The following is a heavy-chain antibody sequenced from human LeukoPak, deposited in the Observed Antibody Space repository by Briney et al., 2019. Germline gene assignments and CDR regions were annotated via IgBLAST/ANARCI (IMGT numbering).Heavy chain of an antibody. J-gene: IGHJ4*02. D-gene: IGHD5-12*01. CDR3: ARDHYGGYAYSDY. CDR1: GFTFSSYG. V-gene: IGHV3-33*01. CDR2: IWYDGTNK. Sequence: QPGWSLRLSCVASGFTFSSYGMHWVRQAPGKGLEWVAVIWYDGTNKYCADSVKGRFTISRDNPKNTLYLQMNSLRAEDTAVYYCARDHYGGYAYSDYWGQGALVIVSS.